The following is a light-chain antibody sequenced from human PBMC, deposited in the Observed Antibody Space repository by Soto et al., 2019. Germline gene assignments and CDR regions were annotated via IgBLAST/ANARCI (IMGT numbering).Light chain of an antibody. Sequence: QSVLTQPPSTSGTPGQRVTISCSGSSSNIGSESVNWYQQLPGTAPKLLIFSYNQRPSGVPDRFSGSTSGTSASLAISGLQSEDEADYICAAWDDSLNGYVFGLGTKVTVL. V-gene: IGLV1-44*01. CDR3: AAWDDSLNGYV. J-gene: IGLJ1*01. CDR1: SSNIGSES. CDR2: SYN.